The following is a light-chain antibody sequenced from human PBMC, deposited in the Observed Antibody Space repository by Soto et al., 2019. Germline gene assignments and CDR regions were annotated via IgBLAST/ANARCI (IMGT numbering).Light chain of an antibody. J-gene: IGKJ2*01. CDR2: GAS. V-gene: IGKV3-20*01. Sequence: IALTQSPGTLSLSPGERATLSCRASQRVSSNYVAWYQHKPGQAPRLLIHGASIRATGIPDRFSGSGSGTDFTLTISRLEPEDVAVYYCHQYGTLPYAFGQGTKLQIK. CDR1: QRVSSNY. CDR3: HQYGTLPYA.